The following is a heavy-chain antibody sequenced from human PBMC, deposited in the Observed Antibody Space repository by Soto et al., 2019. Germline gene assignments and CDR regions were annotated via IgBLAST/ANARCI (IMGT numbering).Heavy chain of an antibody. V-gene: IGHV3-33*01. J-gene: IGHJ5*02. CDR2: IWYDGSNK. Sequence: VGSLRLSCAASGFTFSSYGMHRVRQAPGKGLEGVAVIWYDGSNKYYADSVKGRFTISRDNSKNTLYLQMNSLRAEDTAVYYCARGEPLSSSWYYGWFDPWGQGTLVTVSS. D-gene: IGHD6-13*01. CDR1: GFTFSSYG. CDR3: ARGEPLSSSWYYGWFDP.